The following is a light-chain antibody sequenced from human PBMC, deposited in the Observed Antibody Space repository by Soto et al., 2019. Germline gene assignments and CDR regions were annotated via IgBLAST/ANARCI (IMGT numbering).Light chain of an antibody. CDR1: QGIGTY. CDR3: EQFNGHPFA. Sequence: DIQLTQSSSFLSASVGDRVTITCRASQGIGTYVAWYQQKPGTAPNLLIYAASTLQSGVPSRCSGGGSGTEFTRTTASLELEEFETKDEEQFNGHPFAFGGRAKV. CDR2: AAS. V-gene: IGKV1-9*01. J-gene: IGKJ4*01.